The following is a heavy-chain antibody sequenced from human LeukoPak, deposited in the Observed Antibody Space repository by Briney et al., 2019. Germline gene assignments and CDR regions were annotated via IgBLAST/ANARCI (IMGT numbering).Heavy chain of an antibody. CDR2: ISWNSGSI. Sequence: PGGSLRLSCVASGFTFDDYIMHWVRQGPGKGLEWVSGISWNSGSIGYADSVKGRFTISRDNAKNSLYLQMNNLRPEDTAVYYCARGDGYNSATDDYWGQGTLVTVSS. V-gene: IGHV3-9*01. CDR1: GFTFDDYI. J-gene: IGHJ4*02. CDR3: ARGDGYNSATDDY. D-gene: IGHD5-24*01.